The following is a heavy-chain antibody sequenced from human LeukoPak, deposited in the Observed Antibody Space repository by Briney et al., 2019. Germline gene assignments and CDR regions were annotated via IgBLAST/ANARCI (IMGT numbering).Heavy chain of an antibody. CDR1: GYTFTSYD. CDR2: MNPNSGNT. D-gene: IGHD3-22*01. Sequence: ASVKVSCKASGYTFTSYDINWVRQATGQGLEWMGWMNPNSGNTGYAQKFQGRVTITRNTSISTAYMELSSLRSEDTAVYYCARAFSGYFYDYYYMDVWGKGTTVTVSS. V-gene: IGHV1-8*03. CDR3: ARAFSGYFYDYYYMDV. J-gene: IGHJ6*03.